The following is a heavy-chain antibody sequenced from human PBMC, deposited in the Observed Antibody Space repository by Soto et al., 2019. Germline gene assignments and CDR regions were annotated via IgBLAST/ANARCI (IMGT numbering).Heavy chain of an antibody. Sequence: SETLSLTCTVSGGSISSSSYYWGWIRHPPGKGLEWIGSIYYSGSTYYNPSLKSRVTISVDTSKNQFSLKLSSVTAADTAVYYCATQGGYSGYDSWYFDYWGQGTLVTVSS. D-gene: IGHD5-12*01. CDR1: GGSISSSSYY. J-gene: IGHJ4*02. CDR3: ATQGGYSGYDSWYFDY. V-gene: IGHV4-39*01. CDR2: IYYSGST.